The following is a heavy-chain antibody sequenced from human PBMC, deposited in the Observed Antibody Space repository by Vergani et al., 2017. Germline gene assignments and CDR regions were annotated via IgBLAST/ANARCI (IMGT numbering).Heavy chain of an antibody. CDR3: ARAFSGYDYGDYYYYYIDV. CDR2: IRRSGNPI. D-gene: IGHD5-12*01. CDR1: GFTFSDYY. V-gene: IGHV3-11*01. Sequence: QVQLVESGGGLVKPGGSLRLSCAASGFTFSDYYMSWIRQAPGKGLEWVSHIRRSGNPIYYADSVKGRFTISRDNAKKSLYLQMNSLRAEDTAVYYCARAFSGYDYGDYYYYYIDVWGKGTTVTVSS. J-gene: IGHJ6*03.